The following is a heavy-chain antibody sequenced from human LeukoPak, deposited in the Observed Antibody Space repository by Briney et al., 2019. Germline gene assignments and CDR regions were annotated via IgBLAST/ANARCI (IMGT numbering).Heavy chain of an antibody. Sequence: ASVKVSCKASGGTFSSYAISWVRQAPGQGVEWMGRIIPILGIANYAQKFQGRVTITADKSTSTAYMELSSLRSEDTAVYYCASRGPGDSSGFDCWGQGTLVTVSS. D-gene: IGHD3-22*01. V-gene: IGHV1-69*04. CDR2: IIPILGIA. CDR3: ASRGPGDSSGFDC. J-gene: IGHJ4*02. CDR1: GGTFSSYA.